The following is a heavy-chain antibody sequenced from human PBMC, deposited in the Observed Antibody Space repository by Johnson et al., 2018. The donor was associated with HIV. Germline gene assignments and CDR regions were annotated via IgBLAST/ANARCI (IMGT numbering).Heavy chain of an antibody. J-gene: IGHJ3*01. CDR1: GFTFNSYG. Sequence: QMLLVESGGGVVQPGRSLILSCAASGFTFNSYGMHWVRPAPCKGLEWVAFILFDGSNKYYVDSVKGRFTISRDNAKNPLYLQMNSLRAEDTAVYYRARAPEVRGVDAFDVWGQGTVVTVSS. V-gene: IGHV3-33*08. CDR3: ARAPEVRGVDAFDV. D-gene: IGHD3-10*01. CDR2: ILFDGSNK.